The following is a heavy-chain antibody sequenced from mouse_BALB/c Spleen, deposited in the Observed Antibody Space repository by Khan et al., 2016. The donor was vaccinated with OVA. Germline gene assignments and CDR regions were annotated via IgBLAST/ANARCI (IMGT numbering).Heavy chain of an antibody. CDR1: GYSFTNYY. J-gene: IGHJ3*01. CDR3: TRLGTTGWFTY. V-gene: IGHV1S135*01. D-gene: IGHD2-13*01. Sequence: EVQLQQSGPELMKPGASVKISCKASGYSFTNYYIHWVKQSHGQSLEWLGYIDPFNGGTTYNQKFKSTATLTVDKSSSTAYMHLNNLTSEDSAVYYCTRLGTTGWFTYWGQGTLVTVSA. CDR2: IDPFNGGT.